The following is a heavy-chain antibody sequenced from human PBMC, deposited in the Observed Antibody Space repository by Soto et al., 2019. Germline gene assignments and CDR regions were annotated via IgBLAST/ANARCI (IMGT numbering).Heavy chain of an antibody. CDR3: ASSHNDILTNYSYSLDV. V-gene: IGHV1-46*01. Sequence: ASVKVSCKASGHTFTSYYMHWVRQAPGQGLEWIGIINLSAGSTSYAQKFQGRVTITRDTSTSTVYMDMSSLRSEDTAVYYCASSHNDILTNYSYSLDVWGQGTTVTVSS. CDR2: INLSAGST. J-gene: IGHJ6*02. D-gene: IGHD3-9*01. CDR1: GHTFTSYY.